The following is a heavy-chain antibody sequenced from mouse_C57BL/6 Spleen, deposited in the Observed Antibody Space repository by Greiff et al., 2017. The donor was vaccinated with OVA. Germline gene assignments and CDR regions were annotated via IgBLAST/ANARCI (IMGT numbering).Heavy chain of an antibody. Sequence: VQLQQPGAELVKPGASVKLSCKASGYTFTSYWMHWVKQRPGQGLEWIGMIHPNSGSTNYNEKFKSKATLTVDKSSSTAYMQLSSLTSEDSAVYYCARSDSSGYGGAMDDWGQGTSVTVSS. J-gene: IGHJ4*01. CDR2: IHPNSGST. CDR3: ARSDSSGYGGAMDD. CDR1: GYTFTSYW. V-gene: IGHV1-64*01. D-gene: IGHD3-2*02.